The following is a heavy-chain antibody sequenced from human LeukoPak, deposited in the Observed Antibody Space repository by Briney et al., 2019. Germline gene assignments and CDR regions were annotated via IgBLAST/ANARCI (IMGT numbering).Heavy chain of an antibody. J-gene: IGHJ4*02. V-gene: IGHV3-11*01. D-gene: IGHD6-13*01. CDR3: ARETYSSSWYSPYYFDY. CDR2: ISSSGSTI. CDR1: GFTFSDYY. Sequence: GGSLRLSCAASGFTFSDYYMSWIRQAPGKGLEWVSYISSSGSTIYYADSVKGRFTISRDNAKNSLYLQMNSLRAEDTAVYYCARETYSSSWYSPYYFDYWGQGTLVTVSS.